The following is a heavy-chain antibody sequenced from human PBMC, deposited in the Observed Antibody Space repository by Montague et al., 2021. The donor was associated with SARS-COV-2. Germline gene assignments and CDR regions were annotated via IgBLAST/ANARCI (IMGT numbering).Heavy chain of an antibody. V-gene: IGHV4-34*01. CDR2: TNDSGRT. CDR1: GGSFSGYY. CDR3: ARGYCSGSGCYYYYGMDA. D-gene: IGHD2-15*01. J-gene: IGHJ6*02. Sequence: SETLSLTCAVYGGSFSGYYWSWIRQPPGRGLEWIGETNDSGRTNYNPSLKGRVTKSVDTSKNQFSLRLSSVTAAETAVYYCARGYCSGSGCYYYYGMDAWGQGTTVTVSS.